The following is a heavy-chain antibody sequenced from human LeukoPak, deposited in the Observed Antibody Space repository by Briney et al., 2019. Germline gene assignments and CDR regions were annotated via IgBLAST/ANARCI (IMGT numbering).Heavy chain of an antibody. V-gene: IGHV1-18*01. CDR2: ISAYNGNT. CDR3: ARLSGYCGGDCYSYYFDY. J-gene: IGHJ4*02. CDR1: GYTFTSYS. D-gene: IGHD2-21*02. Sequence: AASVKVSCKASGYTFTSYSISWVRQSPGQGLKWMGWISAYNGNTNYAQKLQGRVTMTTDTSTSTAYMELRSLRSDDTAVYYCARLSGYCGGDCYSYYFDYWGQGTLVTVSS.